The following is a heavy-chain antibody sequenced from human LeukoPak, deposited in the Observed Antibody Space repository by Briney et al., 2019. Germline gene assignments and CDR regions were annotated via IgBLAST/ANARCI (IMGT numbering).Heavy chain of an antibody. J-gene: IGHJ4*02. V-gene: IGHV3-23*01. CDR3: AKGPQGD. D-gene: IGHD3-16*01. CDR2: IDSGGGT. Sequence: GGSLRLSCAASGFTFSNYAMSWVRQAPGKGLQWVSAIDSGGGTYYANSVKGRFTISSDNSKNTLYLQLNSLRAEDTAVYYCAKGPQGDWGQGALVTVSS. CDR1: GFTFSNYA.